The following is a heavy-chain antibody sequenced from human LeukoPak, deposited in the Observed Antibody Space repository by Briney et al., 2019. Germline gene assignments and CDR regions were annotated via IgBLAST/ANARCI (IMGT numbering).Heavy chain of an antibody. CDR3: VRDRELGY. J-gene: IGHJ4*02. CDR2: VYNSGST. CDR1: GGSISSSSYY. V-gene: IGHV4-61*01. D-gene: IGHD1-26*01. Sequence: PSETLSLTCTVSGGSISSSSYYWGWIRQPPGKGLEWIGYVYNSGSTNYNPSLKSRVTISVDTSKNQFSLKLSSVTASDTAVYYCVRDRELGYWGQGTLVTVSS.